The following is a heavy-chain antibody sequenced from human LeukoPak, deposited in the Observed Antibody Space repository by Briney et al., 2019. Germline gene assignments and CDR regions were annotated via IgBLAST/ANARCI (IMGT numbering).Heavy chain of an antibody. CDR1: GYSISSGYY. J-gene: IGHJ5*02. D-gene: IGHD3-10*01. CDR3: ARIKVRALNWFDP. V-gene: IGHV4-38-2*01. CDR2: IYHSGST. Sequence: SETLSLTCAVSGYSISSGYYWGWIRQPPGKGLEWIGTIYHSGSTYYNPSLKSRVTISVDTSKNQFSLKLSSVTAADTAVYYCARIKVRALNWFDPWGQGTPVTVSS.